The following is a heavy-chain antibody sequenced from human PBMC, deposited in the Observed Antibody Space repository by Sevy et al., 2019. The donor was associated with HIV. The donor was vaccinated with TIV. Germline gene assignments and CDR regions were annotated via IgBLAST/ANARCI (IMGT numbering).Heavy chain of an antibody. Sequence: GGSLRLSCAASGFSFSSYWMTWVRQAPGKGLEWVANIKKYGSERYYVDSVKGRFTISRDNAQNSLYLQMNSLRAEDTAVYYCARDGNSINCLWGLDVWGQGTTVTVSS. D-gene: IGHD2-2*01. CDR1: GFSFSSYW. CDR3: ARDGNSINCLWGLDV. J-gene: IGHJ6*02. V-gene: IGHV3-7*03. CDR2: IKKYGSER.